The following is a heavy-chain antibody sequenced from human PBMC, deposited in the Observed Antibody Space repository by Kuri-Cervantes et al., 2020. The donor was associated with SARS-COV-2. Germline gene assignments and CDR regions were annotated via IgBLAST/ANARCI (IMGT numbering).Heavy chain of an antibody. CDR1: GYTFSNYG. Sequence: ASVKVSCKASGYTFSNYGISWVRQAPGQGLEWMGWISAYNGHTNYAQKFQGRVTMTEDTSTDTAYMELSSLRSEDTAVYYCATAPTIFGVVMSYYWGQGTQVTVSS. D-gene: IGHD3-3*01. CDR2: ISAYNGHT. CDR3: ATAPTIFGVVMSYY. V-gene: IGHV1-18*01. J-gene: IGHJ4*02.